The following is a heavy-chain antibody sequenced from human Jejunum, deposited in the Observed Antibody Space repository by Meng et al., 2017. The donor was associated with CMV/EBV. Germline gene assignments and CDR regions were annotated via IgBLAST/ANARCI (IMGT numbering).Heavy chain of an antibody. CDR1: GYTFNSYD. D-gene: IGHD1-20*01. J-gene: IGHJ5*02. CDR2: MNPNSGNT. CDR3: ASKRYNWNSWWFDP. V-gene: IGHV1-8*03. Sequence: YGYTFNSYDINWERQANGQGLEWMGWMNPNSGNTGYGQKFQGRVTITRNTSISTAYMELSSLRSEDTAVYYCASKRYNWNSWWFDPWGQGTLVTVSS.